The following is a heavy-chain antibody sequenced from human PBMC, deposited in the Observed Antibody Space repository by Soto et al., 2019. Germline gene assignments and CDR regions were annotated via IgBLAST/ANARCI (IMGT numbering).Heavy chain of an antibody. V-gene: IGHV3-23*01. CDR3: AKEIRPNDY. D-gene: IGHD1-1*01. CDR1: GFTFSRSA. J-gene: IGHJ4*02. Sequence: EVQLLESGGGLVQPGGSLRLSCAASGFTFSRSAMSWVRQAPGKGLEWVSSLSITGGSTYYADSVKGRFTISRDNSRNTLYLPMNSLRAEDTAVYYCAKEIRPNDYWGQGTLVTVSS. CDR2: LSITGGST.